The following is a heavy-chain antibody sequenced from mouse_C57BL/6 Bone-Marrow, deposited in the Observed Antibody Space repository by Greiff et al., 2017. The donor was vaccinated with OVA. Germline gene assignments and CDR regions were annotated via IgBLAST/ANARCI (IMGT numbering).Heavy chain of an antibody. Sequence: QVQLQQPGAELVKPGASVKLSCKASGYTFTSYWMQWVKQRPGQGLEWIGEIDPSDSYTNYNQQFKGKATLTVDTSSSTAYMQLSSLTAEDSAVYYCAREPIYYGYDGAWFAYWGQGTLVTVSA. CDR2: IDPSDSYT. J-gene: IGHJ3*01. CDR3: AREPIYYGYDGAWFAY. CDR1: GYTFTSYW. V-gene: IGHV1-50*01. D-gene: IGHD2-2*01.